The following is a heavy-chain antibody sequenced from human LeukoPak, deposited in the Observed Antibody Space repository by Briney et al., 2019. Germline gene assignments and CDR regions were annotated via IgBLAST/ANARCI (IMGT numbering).Heavy chain of an antibody. D-gene: IGHD4-23*01. CDR1: GGSFSGYY. J-gene: IGHJ4*02. V-gene: IGHV4-34*01. CDR3: ARLRWGPFDY. Sequence: SETLSLTCAVYGGSFSGYYWSWIRQPPGKGLEWIGEINHSGSTNYNPSLKSRVTISVDTSKNQFSLKLSSVTAADTAVYYCARLRWGPFDYWGQGTLVTVSS. CDR2: INHSGST.